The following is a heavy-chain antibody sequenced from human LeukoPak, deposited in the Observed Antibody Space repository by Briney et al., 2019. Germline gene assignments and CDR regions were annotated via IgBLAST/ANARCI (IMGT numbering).Heavy chain of an antibody. J-gene: IGHJ3*02. D-gene: IGHD3-10*01. Sequence: SETLSLTCTVSGGSISSYYWSWIRQPPGQGLEWIGYIYYSGSTNYNPSLKSRVTISVDTSKNQFSLKLSSVTAADTAVYYCARDPAWFGELVGAFDIWGQGTMVTVSS. CDR1: GGSISSYY. V-gene: IGHV4-59*01. CDR3: ARDPAWFGELVGAFDI. CDR2: IYYSGST.